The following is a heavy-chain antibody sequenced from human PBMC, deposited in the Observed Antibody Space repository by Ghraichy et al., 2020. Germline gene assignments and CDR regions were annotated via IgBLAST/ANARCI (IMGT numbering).Heavy chain of an antibody. Sequence: SETLSLTCAVSGGSISSSNWWSWVRQPPGKGLEWIGEIYHSGSTNYNPSLKSRVTISVDKSKNQFSLKLSSVTAADTAVYYCARVGAYSSGWLDYWGQGTLVTVSS. CDR2: IYHSGST. J-gene: IGHJ4*02. CDR1: GGSISSSNW. D-gene: IGHD6-19*01. CDR3: ARVGAYSSGWLDY. V-gene: IGHV4-4*02.